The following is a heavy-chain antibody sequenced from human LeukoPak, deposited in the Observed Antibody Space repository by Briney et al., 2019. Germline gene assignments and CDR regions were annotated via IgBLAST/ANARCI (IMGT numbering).Heavy chain of an antibody. Sequence: SETLSLTCAVYGGSFSGYYWSWIRQPPGKGLEWIGEINHSGSTNYNPSLKSRVTISVDTSKNQFSLKLSSVTAADTAVYYCAILVETSSAGDAFDIWGQGTMVTVSS. CDR1: GGSFSGYY. J-gene: IGHJ3*02. CDR2: INHSGST. D-gene: IGHD5-24*01. V-gene: IGHV4-34*01. CDR3: AILVETSSAGDAFDI.